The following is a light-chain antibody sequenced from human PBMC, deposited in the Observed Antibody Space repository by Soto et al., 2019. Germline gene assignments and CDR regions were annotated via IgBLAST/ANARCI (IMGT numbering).Light chain of an antibody. V-gene: IGKV3-15*01. CDR1: QRVSSN. CDR2: GAS. CDR3: QQYNNWPIT. Sequence: IVMVQPPATLSVSPGERATLSCRASQRVSSNLAWYQQKPGQAPRLLIYGASTRATGLPARFSGSESGTDFTLTISSLQSEDFAVYYCQQYNNWPITFGQGTRLEIK. J-gene: IGKJ5*01.